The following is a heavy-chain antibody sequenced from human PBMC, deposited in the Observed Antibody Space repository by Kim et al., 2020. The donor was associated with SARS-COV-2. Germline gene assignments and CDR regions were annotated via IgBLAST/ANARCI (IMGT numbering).Heavy chain of an antibody. J-gene: IGHJ5*02. CDR3: SSYTSSTNWLDP. V-gene: IGHV4-59*01. Sequence: NYNPALKRRITISLDTSKNQFSLKLTSVTAADTAVYYCSSYTSSTNWLDPWGQGTLVTVSS. D-gene: IGHD6-13*01.